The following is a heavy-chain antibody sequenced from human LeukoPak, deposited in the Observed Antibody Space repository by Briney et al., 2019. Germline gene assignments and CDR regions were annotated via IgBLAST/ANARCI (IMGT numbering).Heavy chain of an antibody. V-gene: IGHV5-51*01. CDR2: IYPGDSDT. Sequence: GESLKISCKGSGYSFTSYWIGWVRQMPGKGLEWMGIIYPGDSDTRYSPSFQGQVTISADKSIGTAYLQWSSLKASDTAMYYCARLEEGSGSYSGIDYWGQGTLVTVSS. CDR3: ARLEEGSGSYSGIDY. CDR1: GYSFTSYW. D-gene: IGHD1-26*01. J-gene: IGHJ4*02.